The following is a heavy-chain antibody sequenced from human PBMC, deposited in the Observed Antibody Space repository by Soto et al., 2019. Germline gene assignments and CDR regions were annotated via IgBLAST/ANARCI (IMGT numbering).Heavy chain of an antibody. CDR2: ISSSSSYI. CDR3: ARDPPSLVRY. Sequence: GGSVRLSCXASGFTFSSYSMNWVRQAPGKGLEWVSSISSSSSYIYYADSVKGRFTISRDNAKNSLYLQMNSLRAEDTAVYYCARDPPSLVRYWDQGTLVTVSS. J-gene: IGHJ4*02. CDR1: GFTFSSYS. V-gene: IGHV3-21*01. D-gene: IGHD2-2*01.